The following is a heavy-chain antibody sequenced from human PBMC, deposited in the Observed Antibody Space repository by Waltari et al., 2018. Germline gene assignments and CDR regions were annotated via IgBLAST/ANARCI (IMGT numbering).Heavy chain of an antibody. J-gene: IGHJ4*02. Sequence: QLQESGPGLVKPSGTLSLTCGVSGDSMSSTYCWSWVRQPPGKGLEWIGQVRGDGRTNYNPSFAIRVTVSLDTYNNQFSLMVTSATAADTAVYYCARDRGRGLYLDSWGPGTLVTVSP. CDR3: ARDRGRGLYLDS. D-gene: IGHD2-15*01. CDR2: VRGDGRT. CDR1: GDSMSSTYC. V-gene: IGHV4-4*02.